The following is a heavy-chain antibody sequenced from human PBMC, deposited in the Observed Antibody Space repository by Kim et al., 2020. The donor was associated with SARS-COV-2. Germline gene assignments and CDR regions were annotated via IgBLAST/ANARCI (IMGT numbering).Heavy chain of an antibody. J-gene: IGHJ4*02. V-gene: IGHV1-3*01. CDR1: VYTFTSYA. D-gene: IGHD1-20*01. CDR3: APLITAYYFDY. Sequence: ASVKVSCKASVYTFTSYAMHWVRQAPGQRLEWMGWINAGNGNTKYSQKFQGRVTITRDTSASTAYMERSSLRSEDTAVYYCAPLITAYYFDYWGQGTLVTVSA. CDR2: INAGNGNT.